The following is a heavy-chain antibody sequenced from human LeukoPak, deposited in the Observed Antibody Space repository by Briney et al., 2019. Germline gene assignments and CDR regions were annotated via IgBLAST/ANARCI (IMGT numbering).Heavy chain of an antibody. CDR2: INPSGGST. CDR3: ARSIIVGATVIDY. Sequence: GASVKVSCKPSGYTFTSYYMHWVRQAPGQGLEWMGIINPSGGSTSYAQKFQGRVTMTRDMSTSTVYMELSSLRSEDTAVYYCARSIIVGATVIDYWGQGTLVTVSS. D-gene: IGHD1-26*01. CDR1: GYTFTSYY. V-gene: IGHV1-46*01. J-gene: IGHJ4*02.